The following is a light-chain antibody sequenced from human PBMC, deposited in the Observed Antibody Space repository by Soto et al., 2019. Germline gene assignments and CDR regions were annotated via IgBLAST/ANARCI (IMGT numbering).Light chain of an antibody. Sequence: EIVLMQSPATLSVSQGERATLSCRASQSVNIYLAWYQQKPVQAPRLLIFGASYRATGITARFSGSGSGTEFNLTISSLQSADFALYVCQQYDDWLRLTFGGGTKVESK. CDR1: QSVNIY. J-gene: IGKJ4*01. V-gene: IGKV3D-15*01. CDR2: GAS. CDR3: QQYDDWLRLT.